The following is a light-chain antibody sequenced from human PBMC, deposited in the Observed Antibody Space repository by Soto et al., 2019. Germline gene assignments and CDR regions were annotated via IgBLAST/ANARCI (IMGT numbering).Light chain of an antibody. CDR3: RHLNSFPRT. CDR1: QNIDNW. V-gene: IGKV1-12*01. Sequence: DIQMTQSPSSVPASVGDRVTITCRASQNIDNWLAWYQQSPGKAHKLLIYAASSLHGGVPSRFSGSGSGPDFTLTISGLQPEDFAPSYCRHLNSFPRTFGQGTEVEIK. J-gene: IGKJ1*01. CDR2: AAS.